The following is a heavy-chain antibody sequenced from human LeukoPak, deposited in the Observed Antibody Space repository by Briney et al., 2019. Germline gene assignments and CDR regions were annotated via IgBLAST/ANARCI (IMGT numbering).Heavy chain of an antibody. V-gene: IGHV4-34*01. CDR1: GGSFSGYY. CDR2: INHSGST. J-gene: IGHJ5*02. CDR3: ASMTTVVTT. Sequence: SETLSLTCAVYGGSFSGYYWSWIRQPPGKGLEWIGEINHSGSTNYNPSLKSRVTISVDTSKNQFSLKLSSVTAADTAVYYCASMTTVVTTWGQGTLVTVSS. D-gene: IGHD4-23*01.